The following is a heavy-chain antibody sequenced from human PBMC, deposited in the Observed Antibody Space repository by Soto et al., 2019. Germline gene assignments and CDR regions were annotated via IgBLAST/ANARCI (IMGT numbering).Heavy chain of an antibody. CDR2: ISYTGST. CDR1: GDSISIYY. D-gene: IGHD6-6*01. J-gene: IGHJ4*02. CDR3: ERGLNEYPYYFDY. Sequence: SETLSLTCTVSGDSISIYYWGWIRQPPGKGLECIGYISYTGSTNYSPSLKSRLTISVDTSKNQFSLNLRSVTAADTAVYYCERGLNEYPYYFDYWGQGALVTVS. V-gene: IGHV4-59*01.